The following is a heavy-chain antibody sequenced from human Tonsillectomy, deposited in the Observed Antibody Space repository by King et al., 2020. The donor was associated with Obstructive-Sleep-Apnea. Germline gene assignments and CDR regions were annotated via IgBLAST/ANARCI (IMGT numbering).Heavy chain of an antibody. CDR1: GYTFTGYN. J-gene: IGHJ4*02. Sequence: QLVQSGAEVKKPGASVKVSCKASGYTFTGYNIHWVRQAPGQGLEWMGWINPHSGDTNYAQKFQGRVTMTRDTSINTAYMELSRLRSDDTAVYYCAIYSSGWYRFNYWGQGTLDIVSS. CDR3: AIYSSGWYRFNY. D-gene: IGHD6-19*01. V-gene: IGHV1-2*02. CDR2: INPHSGDT.